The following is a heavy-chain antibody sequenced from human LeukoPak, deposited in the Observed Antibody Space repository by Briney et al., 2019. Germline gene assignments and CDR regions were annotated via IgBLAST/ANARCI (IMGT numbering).Heavy chain of an antibody. CDR3: ATLNVDTAMVQINYFDY. CDR1: GFTFSSYG. V-gene: IGHV3-30*03. CDR2: ISYDGSNK. J-gene: IGHJ4*02. D-gene: IGHD5-18*01. Sequence: GRSLRLSCAASGFTFSSYGMHWVRQAPGKGLEWVAVISYDGSNKYYADSVKGRFTISRDNSKNTLYLQMNSLRAEDTAVYYCATLNVDTAMVQINYFDYWGQGTLVTVSS.